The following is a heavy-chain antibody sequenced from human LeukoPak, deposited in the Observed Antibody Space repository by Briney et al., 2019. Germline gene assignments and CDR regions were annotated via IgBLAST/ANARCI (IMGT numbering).Heavy chain of an antibody. D-gene: IGHD2-2*01. Sequence: GGSLRLSCAASGFTVSSNYMSWVRQAPGKGLEWVSVIYSGGSTYYADSVKGRFTISRDNSKNTLYLQMNSLRAEDTTVYYCARDRCSSSSCHFDYWGQGTLVTVSS. V-gene: IGHV3-66*01. J-gene: IGHJ4*02. CDR2: IYSGGST. CDR3: ARDRCSSSSCHFDY. CDR1: GFTVSSNY.